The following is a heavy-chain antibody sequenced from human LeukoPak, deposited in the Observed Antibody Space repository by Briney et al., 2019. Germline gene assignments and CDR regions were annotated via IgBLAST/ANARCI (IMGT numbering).Heavy chain of an antibody. CDR1: GGSISSSSYY. J-gene: IGHJ4*02. CDR3: ARLYIRRWLVPGMNYFDY. V-gene: IGHV4-39*07. Sequence: PSETLSLTCTVSGGSISSSSYYWGWIRQPPGKGLQWIGNVYYSGSTYYNPSLKSRVTISVDTSKNQFSLKLSSVTAADTAVYYCARLYIRRWLVPGMNYFDYWGQGTLVTVSS. CDR2: VYYSGST. D-gene: IGHD6-19*01.